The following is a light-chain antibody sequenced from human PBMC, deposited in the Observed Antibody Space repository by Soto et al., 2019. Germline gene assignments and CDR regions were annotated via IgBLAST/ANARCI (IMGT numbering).Light chain of an antibody. CDR3: QSYDGSLSGSV. V-gene: IGLV1-40*01. CDR1: HSNIGAGYD. J-gene: IGLJ3*02. CDR2: VNN. Sequence: QSVLTQPPSVSGAPGQRVTISCTGSHSNIGAGYDVHWYQQLPGTAPRLLIYVNNNRPSGVPDRFSGSKADTSASLAITGLQADEEADYFCQSYDGSLSGSVFGGGTKLTVL.